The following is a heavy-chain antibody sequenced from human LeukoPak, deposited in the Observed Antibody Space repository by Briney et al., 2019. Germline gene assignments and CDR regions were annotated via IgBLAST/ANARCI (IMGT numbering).Heavy chain of an antibody. J-gene: IGHJ4*02. CDR3: ARIPTVTFFDY. V-gene: IGHV4-34*01. Sequence: SETLSLTCAVYGGSFSGYYWSGIRQPPGKRLEWIGEINHCGSTNYNPSLKSRVTISVDTSKNQFSLKLSSVTAADTTVYYCARIPTVTFFDYWGQGTLVTVSS. CDR2: INHCGST. D-gene: IGHD4-17*01. CDR1: GGSFSGYY.